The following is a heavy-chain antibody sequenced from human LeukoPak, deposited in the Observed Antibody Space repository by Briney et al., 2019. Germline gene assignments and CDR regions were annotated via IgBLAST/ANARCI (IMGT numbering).Heavy chain of an antibody. V-gene: IGHV4-4*09. CDR3: AKSYFDHSTYYSYYFNL. D-gene: IGHD3-22*01. Sequence: SETLSLTCTVSGGSISGGYWSWIRQPPGRGLEWIGYVYTSGSTNYNPSLKSRVTISVDTSKSQFALKLSSVTAADTAVYYCAKSYFDHSTYYSYYFNLWGQGALVTVSS. CDR1: GGSISGGY. J-gene: IGHJ4*02. CDR2: VYTSGST.